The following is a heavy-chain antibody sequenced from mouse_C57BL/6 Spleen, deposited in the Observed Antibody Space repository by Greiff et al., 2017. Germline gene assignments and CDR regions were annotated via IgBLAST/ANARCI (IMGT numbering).Heavy chain of an antibody. CDR2: INPNTGGT. CDR1: GYTFTDYN. J-gene: IGHJ2*01. D-gene: IGHD4-1*01. Sequence: VHVKQSGPELVKPGASVQMSCKASGYTFTDYNMHWVKQSPGKSLEWIGYINPNTGGTSYNQKFKGKATLTVNKSSSTAYMGLRSLTSEDSAVYYCSRSLGAGYWGQGTTLTVSA. CDR3: SRSLGAGY. V-gene: IGHV1-22*01.